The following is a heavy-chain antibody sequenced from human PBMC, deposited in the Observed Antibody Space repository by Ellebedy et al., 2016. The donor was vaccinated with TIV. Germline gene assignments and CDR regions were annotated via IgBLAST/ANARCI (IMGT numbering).Heavy chain of an antibody. V-gene: IGHV3-21*01. CDR1: GFTFSSYS. CDR2: ISSSSGYR. CDR3: ARVYGDYRMDV. Sequence: GGSLRLSCAASGFTFSSYSMNWVRQAPGKGLEWVSSISSSSGYRYYAASVKGRFTISRDNAKNSLYRQMNSLRAEDTAVYYCARVYGDYRMDVWGQGTTVTVSS. J-gene: IGHJ6*02. D-gene: IGHD4/OR15-4a*01.